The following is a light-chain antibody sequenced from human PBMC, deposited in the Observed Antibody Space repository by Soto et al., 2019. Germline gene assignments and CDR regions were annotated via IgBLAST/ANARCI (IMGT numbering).Light chain of an antibody. CDR2: DAS. Sequence: DIQITQSPSTLSASVGDRVTITCRASQSISSWLAWYQQKPGKAPKLLIYDASSLESGVPSRFSGSGSGTEFTLTISSLQPDDFATYYCQQYNSYPVTFGQRTKVDIK. CDR3: QQYNSYPVT. J-gene: IGKJ1*01. V-gene: IGKV1-5*01. CDR1: QSISSW.